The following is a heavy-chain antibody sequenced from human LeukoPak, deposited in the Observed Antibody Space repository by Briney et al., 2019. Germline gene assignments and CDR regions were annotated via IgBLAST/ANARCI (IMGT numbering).Heavy chain of an antibody. Sequence: PGGSLRLSCATSGFTFSSYGMHWVRQAPGKELEWVAFIRDDGGNRYHADSVKGRFTISRDNSKNTLYLEMNSLRAEDTGVYYCAKEYYGSGNYYDYWGQGTLVTVSS. D-gene: IGHD3-10*01. CDR2: IRDDGGNR. CDR3: AKEYYGSGNYYDY. V-gene: IGHV3-30*02. J-gene: IGHJ4*02. CDR1: GFTFSSYG.